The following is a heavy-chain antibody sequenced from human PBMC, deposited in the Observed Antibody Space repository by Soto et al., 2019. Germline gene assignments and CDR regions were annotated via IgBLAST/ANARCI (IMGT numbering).Heavy chain of an antibody. CDR1: GFTFSSYA. D-gene: IGHD3-9*01. CDR2: ISGSGGST. CDR3: AKPRLELRYFDWLFDY. J-gene: IGHJ4*02. V-gene: IGHV3-23*01. Sequence: PVGSLRLSCAASGFTFSSYAMSWVRQAPGKGLEWVSAISGSGGSTYYADSVKGRFTISRDNSKNTLYLQMNSLRAEDTAVYYCAKPRLELRYFDWLFDYWGQGTLVTVSS.